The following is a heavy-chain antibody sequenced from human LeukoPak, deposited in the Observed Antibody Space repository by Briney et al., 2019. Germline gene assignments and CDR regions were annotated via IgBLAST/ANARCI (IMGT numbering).Heavy chain of an antibody. Sequence: SETLSLTCTVSGGSVSSETYYWSWIRQPPGKGLEWIGEINHSGSTNYNPSLKSRVTISVDTSKNQFSLKLSSVTAADTAVYYCAREGYTMVRGEFDYWGQGTLVTVSS. CDR1: GGSVSSETYY. J-gene: IGHJ4*02. V-gene: IGHV4-61*01. CDR3: AREGYTMVRGEFDY. CDR2: INHSGST. D-gene: IGHD3-10*01.